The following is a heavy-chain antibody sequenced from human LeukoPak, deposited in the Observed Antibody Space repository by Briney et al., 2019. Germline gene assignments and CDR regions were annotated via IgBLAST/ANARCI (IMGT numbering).Heavy chain of an antibody. J-gene: IGHJ6*03. Sequence: PSQTLSLTCTVSGASISIGSYHWSWIRQPAGKGLEWIGRVFTGGGTYFNPSLKSRVTLSIDTSKNQFSLRLTSVTAADTAVYYCARDVDGHGHMDVWGKGTTVTVSS. D-gene: IGHD2-8*01. CDR2: VFTGGGT. V-gene: IGHV4-61*02. CDR3: ARDVDGHGHMDV. CDR1: GASISIGSYH.